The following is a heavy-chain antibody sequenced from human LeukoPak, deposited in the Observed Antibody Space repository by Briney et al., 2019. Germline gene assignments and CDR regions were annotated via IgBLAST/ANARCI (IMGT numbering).Heavy chain of an antibody. Sequence: RSSETLSLTCTVSGGSISSSHYYWGWIRQPPGKGLEWIGTIYYSGATYYNPSLESRVTISEDTSKNQFTLTLRSVTAADTAVYYCARQISDYYYYYIDVWGKGTTVTVSS. D-gene: IGHD3-3*01. CDR1: GGSISSSHYY. V-gene: IGHV4-39*01. J-gene: IGHJ6*03. CDR2: IYYSGAT. CDR3: ARQISDYYYYYIDV.